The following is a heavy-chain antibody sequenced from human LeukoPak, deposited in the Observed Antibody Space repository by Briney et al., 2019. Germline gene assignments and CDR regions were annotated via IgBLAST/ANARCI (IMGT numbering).Heavy chain of an antibody. CDR1: GXTFSSYA. J-gene: IGHJ4*02. V-gene: IGHV3-30-3*01. D-gene: IGHD3-10*01. CDR2: VSYDGSNK. Sequence: GRSLRLSCAASGXTFSSYAVHWVRQAAGKGLEWVAVVSYDGSNKYYADSVKGRFTISRDNSKNTLYLQMNSLRAEDTAVYYCARGSWRLVRGAASFESWGQGTLVTVSS. CDR3: ARGSWRLVRGAASFES.